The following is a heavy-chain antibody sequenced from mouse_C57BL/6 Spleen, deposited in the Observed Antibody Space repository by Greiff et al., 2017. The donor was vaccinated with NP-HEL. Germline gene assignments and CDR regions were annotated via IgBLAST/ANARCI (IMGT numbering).Heavy chain of an antibody. CDR1: GYTFTDYY. J-gene: IGHJ2*01. CDR2: INPNNGGT. V-gene: IGHV1-26*01. CDR3: ASSPVPHYGNPADC. Sequence: EVQLQQSGPELVKPGASVKISCKASGYTFTDYYMNWVKQSHGKSLEWIGDINPNNGGTSYNQKFKGKATFTVDKSSSTAYMELRSLTSEDSAVYYCASSPVPHYGNPADCWGQGTTLTVSS. D-gene: IGHD2-1*01.